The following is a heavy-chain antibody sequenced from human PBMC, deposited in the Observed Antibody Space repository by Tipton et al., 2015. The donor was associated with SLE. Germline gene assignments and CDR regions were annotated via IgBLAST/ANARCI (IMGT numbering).Heavy chain of an antibody. J-gene: IGHJ4*02. Sequence: GSLRLSCAASGFTFSSYEMNWVRQAPGKGLEWVSVIYSGGSTYYADSVKGRFTISRDNSKNTLYLQMNSPRAEDTALYYCARDPVGQLGGDYWGQGTLVTVSS. CDR2: IYSGGST. CDR3: ARDPVGQLGGDY. CDR1: GFTFSSYE. D-gene: IGHD6-6*01. V-gene: IGHV3-53*05.